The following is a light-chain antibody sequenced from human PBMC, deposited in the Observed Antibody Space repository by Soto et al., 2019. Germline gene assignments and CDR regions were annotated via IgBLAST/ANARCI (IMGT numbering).Light chain of an antibody. Sequence: QSALTQPASVPGSPGQSITISCTGTSSDVGRYNYVSWYQHHPGKAPKLMIYEVSNRPSGVSDRFSGSKSGNTASLTISGLQAEDEADYYCSSYRSSYTLVFGTGTKLTVL. CDR3: SSYRSSYTLV. CDR2: EVS. CDR1: SSDVGRYNY. J-gene: IGLJ1*01. V-gene: IGLV2-14*01.